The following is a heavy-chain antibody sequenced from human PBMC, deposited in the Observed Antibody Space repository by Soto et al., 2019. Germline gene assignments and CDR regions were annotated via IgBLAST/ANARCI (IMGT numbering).Heavy chain of an antibody. J-gene: IGHJ5*02. CDR3: ARYDNGNPSWFDP. D-gene: IGHD1-20*01. CDR1: GGTFSSCA. V-gene: IGHV1-69*13. CDR2: IIPIFGTA. Sequence: SVKVSCKASGGTFSSCAISWVRQAPGQGLEWMGGIIPIFGTANYAQKFQGRVTITADESTSTAYMELSSLRSEDTAVYYCARYDNGNPSWFDPWGQGTLVTVSS.